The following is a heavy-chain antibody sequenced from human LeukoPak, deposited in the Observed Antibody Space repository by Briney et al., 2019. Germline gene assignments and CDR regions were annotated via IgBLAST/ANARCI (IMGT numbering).Heavy chain of an antibody. J-gene: IGHJ4*02. CDR2: IYYSWST. Sequence: SETLSLTCTVSGGSISSYYWSWIRPSPGKRLAWIGHIYYSWSTNYNPSLKSRVTISVDTSKNQFSLKLSSVTAADTDVYYCASRSSIWSGYQDTLYYFDSWGPGTLVTVSP. CDR1: GGSISSYY. CDR3: ASRSSIWSGYQDTLYYFDS. V-gene: IGHV4-59*01. D-gene: IGHD3-3*01.